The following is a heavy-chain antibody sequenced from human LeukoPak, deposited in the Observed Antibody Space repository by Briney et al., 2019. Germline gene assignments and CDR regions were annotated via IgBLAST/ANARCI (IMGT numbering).Heavy chain of an antibody. Sequence: GGSLRLSCAASGFTVSSNYMSWVRQAPGKGLEWVSVIYSGGSTYYADSVKGRSTISRDNSKNTLYLQMNSLRAEDTAVYYCAKEMVDYYDSSGAPNDYWGQGTLVTVSS. V-gene: IGHV3-53*01. CDR3: AKEMVDYYDSSGAPNDY. CDR1: GFTVSSNY. D-gene: IGHD3-22*01. CDR2: IYSGGST. J-gene: IGHJ4*02.